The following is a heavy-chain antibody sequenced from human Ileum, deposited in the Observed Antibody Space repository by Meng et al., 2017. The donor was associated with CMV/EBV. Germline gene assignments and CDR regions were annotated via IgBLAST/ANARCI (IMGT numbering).Heavy chain of an antibody. V-gene: IGHV4-4*07. CDR1: GGSISNYY. Sequence: VQLQTSGHDLVQTSATLSLTCYVSGGSISNYYWSWIRQPAGKGLEWIAHIYTSGTTNYNPSLKSRVTMSVDTSRNQFSLKLTSVTAADTAVYYCARNYGSGNWNFFHYWGQGTLVTVSS. CDR3: ARNYGSGNWNFFHY. J-gene: IGHJ4*02. D-gene: IGHD3-10*01. CDR2: IYTSGTT.